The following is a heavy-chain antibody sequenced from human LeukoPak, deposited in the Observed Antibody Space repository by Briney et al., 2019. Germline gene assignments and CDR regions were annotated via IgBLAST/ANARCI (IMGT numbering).Heavy chain of an antibody. CDR2: TYYRSKWYN. Sequence: SQTLSLTCAISGDSVSSNSASWNWIRQSPSRGLEWLGRTYYRSKWYNDYAVSVKSRITINPDTSKNQFSLQLNSVTPEDTAVYYCVRAGDHATYGGVDIWGLGTMVTVSS. CDR3: VRAGDHATYGGVDI. J-gene: IGHJ3*02. CDR1: GDSVSSNSAS. V-gene: IGHV6-1*01. D-gene: IGHD4-23*01.